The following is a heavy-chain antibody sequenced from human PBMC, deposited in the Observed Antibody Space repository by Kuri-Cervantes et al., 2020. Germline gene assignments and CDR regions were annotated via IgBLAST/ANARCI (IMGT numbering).Heavy chain of an antibody. D-gene: IGHD4-23*01. CDR3: AREGYGGIPDAFDI. J-gene: IGHJ3*02. CDR1: GFTFSDYY. V-gene: IGHV3-11*01. Sequence: GVSLKISCAASGFTFSDYYMSWIRQAPGKGLEWVSYISSSGSTIYYADSVKGRFTISRDNAKNSLYLQMNSLRAEDTAVYYCAREGYGGIPDAFDIWGQGTMVTVSS. CDR2: ISSSGSTI.